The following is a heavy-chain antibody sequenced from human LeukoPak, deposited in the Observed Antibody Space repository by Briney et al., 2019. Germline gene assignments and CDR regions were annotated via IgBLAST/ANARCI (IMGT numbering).Heavy chain of an antibody. CDR1: GGSISSSSYY. CDR2: IYYSGST. J-gene: IGHJ5*02. V-gene: IGHV4-61*05. CDR3: ARHSYVARWFDP. D-gene: IGHD2-8*01. Sequence: SETLSLTCTVSGGSISSSSYYWGWIRQPPGKGLEWIGYIYYSGSTNYNPSLKSRVTISVDTSKNQFSLKLSSVTAADTAVYYCARHSYVARWFDPWGQGTLVTVSS.